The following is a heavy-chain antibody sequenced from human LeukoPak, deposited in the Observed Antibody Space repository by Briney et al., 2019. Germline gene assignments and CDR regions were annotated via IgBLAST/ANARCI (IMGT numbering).Heavy chain of an antibody. Sequence: GGSLRLSCAASGFTFSSYTMSWVRQAPGKGLEWVSSISSSSSYIYYADSVKGRFTISRDNAKNSLYLQMNSLRAEDTAVYYCARDSAYDRDYWGRGTLVTVSS. CDR3: ARDSAYDRDY. CDR1: GFTFSSYT. CDR2: ISSSSSYI. V-gene: IGHV3-21*01. J-gene: IGHJ4*02. D-gene: IGHD3-3*01.